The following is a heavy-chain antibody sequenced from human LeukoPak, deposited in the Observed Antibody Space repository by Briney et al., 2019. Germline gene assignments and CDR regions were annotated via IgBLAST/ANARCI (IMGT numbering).Heavy chain of an antibody. J-gene: IGHJ4*03. V-gene: IGHV4-34*01. CDR3: ATRSSTLAAARCFDD. CDR2: IDHRGSS. Sequence: SETLSLTCAVHGESFSAYFWSWIRQVPGKGLEWIGEIDHRGSSNYNPHLKSRGTISVDTSKNHFSLSLTSVTAADTAVYYCATRSSTLAAARCFDDWGQGTVVTVSS. CDR1: GESFSAYF. D-gene: IGHD6-6*01.